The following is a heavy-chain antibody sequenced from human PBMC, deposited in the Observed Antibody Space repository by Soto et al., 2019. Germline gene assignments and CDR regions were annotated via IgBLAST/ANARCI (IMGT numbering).Heavy chain of an antibody. D-gene: IGHD2-15*01. Sequence: SLRLSCTASGFTFGDYAMSWFRQAPGKGLEWVGFIRSKAYGGTTEYAASVKCRFTISRDDSKSIAYLQMNSLKTEGTAVYYCYAGGYCSGGSCYSQDYYYYMDVWGKGTTVTVSS. CDR3: YAGGYCSGGSCYSQDYYYYMDV. CDR1: GFTFGDYA. V-gene: IGHV3-49*03. J-gene: IGHJ6*03. CDR2: IRSKAYGGTT.